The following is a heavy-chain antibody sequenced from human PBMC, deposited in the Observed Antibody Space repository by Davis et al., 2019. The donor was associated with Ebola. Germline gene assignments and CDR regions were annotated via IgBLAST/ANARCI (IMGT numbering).Heavy chain of an antibody. CDR2: ISSSSSYI. CDR1: GFTFSSYS. Sequence: PGGSLRLSCAASGFTFSSYSMNWVRQAPGKGLEWVSSISSSSSYIYYADSVKGRFTISRDNAKNSLYLQMNSLRAEDTAVYYCARVGAPRGYYYYYMDVWGKGTTVTVSS. CDR3: ARVGAPRGYYYYYMDV. D-gene: IGHD1-26*01. V-gene: IGHV3-21*01. J-gene: IGHJ6*03.